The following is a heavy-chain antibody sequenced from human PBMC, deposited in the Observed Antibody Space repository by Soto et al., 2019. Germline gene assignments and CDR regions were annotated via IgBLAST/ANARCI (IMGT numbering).Heavy chain of an antibody. CDR1: GDSISDGHY. D-gene: IGHD3-10*01. J-gene: IGHJ4*02. V-gene: IGHV4-31*03. Sequence: QVQLQESGPGLVKPSQTLSLTSSVSGDSISDGHYWSWIRQHPGEGLEWIGNIYYSGSTYYNPSLKSRVTISVDTSKNQFSLKLSSVTAADTAVYSCARAMVREVIHLVFDYWGQGTLVIVSP. CDR2: IYYSGST. CDR3: ARAMVREVIHLVFDY.